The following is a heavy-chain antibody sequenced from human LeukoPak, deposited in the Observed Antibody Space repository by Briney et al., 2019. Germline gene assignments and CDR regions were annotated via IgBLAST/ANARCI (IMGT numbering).Heavy chain of an antibody. J-gene: IGHJ5*02. D-gene: IGHD6-13*01. Sequence: SETLSLTCTVSGGSISSYYWSWIRQPPGKGLEWIGYIYNSGNTNYNPSLKSRVTISVDTSKNQFSLKLSSVTAADTAVYYCAGEQQQLVPWGQGTLVTVSS. V-gene: IGHV4-59*12. CDR3: AGEQQQLVP. CDR1: GGSISSYY. CDR2: IYNSGNT.